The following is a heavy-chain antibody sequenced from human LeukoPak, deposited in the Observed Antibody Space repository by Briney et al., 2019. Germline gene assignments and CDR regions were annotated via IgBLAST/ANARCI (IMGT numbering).Heavy chain of an antibody. Sequence: PGGSLRLSCAASGFTFSSYWMSWVRQAPGKGLEWVANIKQDGSEKYYVDSVKGRFTISRDNAKNSLYLQMNSLRAEDTAVYYCARVGSSSWDVYYYYYMDVWGKGTTVTVSS. D-gene: IGHD6-13*01. J-gene: IGHJ6*03. V-gene: IGHV3-7*01. CDR1: GFTFSSYW. CDR3: ARVGSSSWDVYYYYYMDV. CDR2: IKQDGSEK.